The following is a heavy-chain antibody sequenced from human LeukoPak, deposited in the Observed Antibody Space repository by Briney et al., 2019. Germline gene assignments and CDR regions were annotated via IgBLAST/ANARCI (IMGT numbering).Heavy chain of an antibody. V-gene: IGHV1-46*01. CDR2: INPSGDST. Sequence: ASVKVSCKASGYTFSNYYMHWVRQAPGQGLEWMGIINPSGDSTSYAQKFPGRVTMTRDTSTSTVYVELSSLRSEDTAVYYCARGYGDSTGYNWFDPWGQGTLVTVSS. CDR3: ARGYGDSTGYNWFDP. CDR1: GYTFSNYY. J-gene: IGHJ5*02. D-gene: IGHD4-17*01.